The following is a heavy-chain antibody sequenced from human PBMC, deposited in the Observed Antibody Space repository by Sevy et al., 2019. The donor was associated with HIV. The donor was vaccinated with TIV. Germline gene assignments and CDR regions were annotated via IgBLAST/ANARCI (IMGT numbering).Heavy chain of an antibody. Sequence: SETLSLTCSVSGGSISSYYWSWIRQPAGKGLEWIGRISASGSTKSNPSLKSRVTMSVDTSKNQFSLRLSSVTAADTAVYYCARGQTYQVLFESYYYIDVWGKGTTVTVSS. D-gene: IGHD2-2*01. CDR3: ARGQTYQVLFESYYYIDV. CDR1: GGSISSYY. CDR2: ISASGST. V-gene: IGHV4-4*07. J-gene: IGHJ6*03.